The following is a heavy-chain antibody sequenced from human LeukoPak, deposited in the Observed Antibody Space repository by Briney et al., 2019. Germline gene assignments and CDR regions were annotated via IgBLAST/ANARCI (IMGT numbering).Heavy chain of an antibody. Sequence: ASVKVSCKASGYTFTSYAIHWVRQAPGQGLEWMGWITPSGGTNYPQKFQGRVAITWDTSITTAYMDLSRLTSDDSAVYYCARDRYGDGFAHLDYWGQGALVTVSS. J-gene: IGHJ4*02. V-gene: IGHV1-2*02. CDR2: ITPSGGT. CDR1: GYTFTSYA. D-gene: IGHD5-24*01. CDR3: ARDRYGDGFAHLDY.